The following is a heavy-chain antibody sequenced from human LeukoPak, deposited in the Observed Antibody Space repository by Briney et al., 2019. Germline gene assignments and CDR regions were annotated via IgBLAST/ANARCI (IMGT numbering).Heavy chain of an antibody. CDR2: ISSSSYT. D-gene: IGHD3-9*01. V-gene: IGHV3-21*05. CDR1: GFTFSRYE. Sequence: GGSLRLSCAASGFTFSRYEMNWVRQAPGKGLEWVSYISSSSYTNYADSVKGRFTISRDNAKNSLYLQMNSLRAEDTAVYYCARDPKPGYFDWLYTPDDAFDIWGQGTMVTVSS. J-gene: IGHJ3*02. CDR3: ARDPKPGYFDWLYTPDDAFDI.